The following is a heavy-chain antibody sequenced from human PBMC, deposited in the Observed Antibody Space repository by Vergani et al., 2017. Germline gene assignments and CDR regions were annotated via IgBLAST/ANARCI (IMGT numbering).Heavy chain of an antibody. D-gene: IGHD3-3*01. V-gene: IGHV3-30*18. J-gene: IGHJ6*03. CDR3: AKFPNDFWSGYPLGLGYYYYYMDV. Sequence: QVQLVESGGGVVQPGTSLRLSCVVSGFALNRHAMYWVRQAPGKGLEWVVGISFDGTNEYYPDLVKGRFTISRDIAKDTLYLQVRSLRAEDTAVYYCAKFPNDFWSGYPLGLGYYYYYMDVWGKGTTVTVSS. CDR2: ISFDGTNE. CDR1: GFALNRHA.